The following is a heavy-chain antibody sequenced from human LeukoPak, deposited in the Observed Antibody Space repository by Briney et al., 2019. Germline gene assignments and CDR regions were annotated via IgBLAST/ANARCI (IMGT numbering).Heavy chain of an antibody. Sequence: ASVKVSCKASGYTFTSYGISWVRQAPGQGLEWMGWNSAYNGNTNYAQKLQGRVTMTTDTSTSTAYMELRSPRSDDTAVYYCARLNVYDSSSWYFDYWGQGTLVTVSS. D-gene: IGHD6-13*01. CDR1: GYTFTSYG. J-gene: IGHJ4*02. CDR2: NSAYNGNT. V-gene: IGHV1-18*01. CDR3: ARLNVYDSSSWYFDY.